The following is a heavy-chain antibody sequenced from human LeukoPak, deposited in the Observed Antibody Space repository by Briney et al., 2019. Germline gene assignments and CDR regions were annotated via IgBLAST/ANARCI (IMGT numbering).Heavy chain of an antibody. CDR1: GFTFSSYG. J-gene: IGHJ1*01. D-gene: IGHD4-17*01. V-gene: IGHV3-33*06. CDR2: IWYDGSNK. CDR3: AKAPTVTTVYFQH. Sequence: GRSLRLSCAASGFTFSSYGMHWVRQAPGKGLELVAVIWYDGSNKYYADSVKGRFTISRDNSKNTLYRQMNSLRAEDTAVYYCAKAPTVTTVYFQHWGQGTLVTVSS.